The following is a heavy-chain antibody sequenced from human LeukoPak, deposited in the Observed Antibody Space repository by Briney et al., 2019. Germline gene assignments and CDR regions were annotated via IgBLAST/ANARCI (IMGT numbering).Heavy chain of an antibody. V-gene: IGHV4-38-2*02. Sequence: SETLSLTCTVSGYSISSGYYWGWIRQPPGKGLEWIGSIYHSGSTYYNPSLKSRVTISVDTSKNQFSLKLSSVTAADTAAYYCARDSKRYYDFWSGSKRTSGEFDYWGQGILVTVSS. D-gene: IGHD3-3*01. J-gene: IGHJ4*02. CDR2: IYHSGST. CDR1: GYSISSGYY. CDR3: ARDSKRYYDFWSGSKRTSGEFDY.